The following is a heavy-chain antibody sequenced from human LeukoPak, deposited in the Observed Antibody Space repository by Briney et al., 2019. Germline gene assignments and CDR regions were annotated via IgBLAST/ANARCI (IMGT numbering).Heavy chain of an antibody. V-gene: IGHV3-11*04. CDR2: ISSSGSTI. Sequence: PGGSLRLSCAASGFTFSDYYMSWIRQAPGKGLEWVSYISSSGSTIYYADSVKGRFTISRDNAKNSLYLQMNSLRAEDTAVYYCARDSDMAGYYYDSSGYGAFDIWGQGTMVTVSS. CDR3: ARDSDMAGYYYDSSGYGAFDI. CDR1: GFTFSDYY. J-gene: IGHJ3*02. D-gene: IGHD3-22*01.